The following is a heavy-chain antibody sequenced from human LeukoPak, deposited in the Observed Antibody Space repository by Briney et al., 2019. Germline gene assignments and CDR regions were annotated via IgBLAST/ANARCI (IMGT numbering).Heavy chain of an antibody. CDR2: ISSSGSTI. CDR3: ARGGGSGCYYFDY. J-gene: IGHJ4*02. V-gene: IGHV3-48*03. Sequence: GGSLRLSCAASGFTFSSYEMNWVRQAPGKGLEWVSYISSSGSTIYYADSVKGRFTISRDNAKNSLYLQMNSLRAEDTAVYYCARGGGSGCYYFDYWGQGTLVTVSS. D-gene: IGHD6-19*01. CDR1: GFTFSSYE.